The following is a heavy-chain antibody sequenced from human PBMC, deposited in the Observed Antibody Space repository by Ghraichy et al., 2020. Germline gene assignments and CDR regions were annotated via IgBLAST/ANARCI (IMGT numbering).Heavy chain of an antibody. V-gene: IGHV3-7*03. CDR1: GFTFSSYW. J-gene: IGHJ6*02. Sequence: GGSLRLSCAASGFTFSSYWMSWVRQAPGKGLEWVANIKQDGSEKYYVDSVKGRFTISRDNAKNSLYLQMNSLRAEDTAVYYCARGDYGDSPTEYYYYYGMDVRGQGTTVTVSS. CDR3: ARGDYGDSPTEYYYYYGMDV. D-gene: IGHD4-17*01. CDR2: IKQDGSEK.